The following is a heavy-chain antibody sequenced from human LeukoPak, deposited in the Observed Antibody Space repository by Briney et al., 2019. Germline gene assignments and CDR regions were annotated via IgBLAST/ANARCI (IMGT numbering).Heavy chain of an antibody. CDR1: GFTFDDYA. Sequence: GRSLRLSCADSGFTFDDYAMHWVRQAPGKGLEWVSGISWNSGSIGYADSVKGRFTISRDNAKNSLYLQMNSLRAEDTALYYCAKDFNDYGGGGYWGQGTLVTVSS. CDR3: AKDFNDYGGGGY. CDR2: ISWNSGSI. D-gene: IGHD4-23*01. J-gene: IGHJ4*02. V-gene: IGHV3-9*01.